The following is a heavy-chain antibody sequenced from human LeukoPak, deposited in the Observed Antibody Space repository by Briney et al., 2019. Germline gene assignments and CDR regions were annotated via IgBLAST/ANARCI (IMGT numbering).Heavy chain of an antibody. CDR1: GGSISSYY. V-gene: IGHV4-4*07. CDR3: ATEVGAVDNAFDI. CDR2: IYTSGST. D-gene: IGHD1-26*01. Sequence: SETLSLTCTVSGGSISSYYWSWIRQPAGKGLEWIGRIYTSGSTNYNPSLKSRVTISVDTSKNQFSLKLSSVTAADTVVYYCATEVGAVDNAFDIWGQGTMVTVSS. J-gene: IGHJ3*02.